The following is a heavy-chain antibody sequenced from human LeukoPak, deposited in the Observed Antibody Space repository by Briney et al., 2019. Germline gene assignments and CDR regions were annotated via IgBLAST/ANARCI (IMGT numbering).Heavy chain of an antibody. CDR1: GGSFSGYY. Sequence: PSETLSLTCAVYGGSFSGYYWSWIRQPPGKGLEWIAEINHSGNTNYNPSLESRLTISVDTSKNQFSLTLSSVTAADTAVYFCARVSGPRSPSSGWFALRRHFDPWGQGTLVTVSS. CDR2: INHSGNT. J-gene: IGHJ5*02. CDR3: ARVSGPRSPSSGWFALRRHFDP. D-gene: IGHD6-19*01. V-gene: IGHV4-34*01.